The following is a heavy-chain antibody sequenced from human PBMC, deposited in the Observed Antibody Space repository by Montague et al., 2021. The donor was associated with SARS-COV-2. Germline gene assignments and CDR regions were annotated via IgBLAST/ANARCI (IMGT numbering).Heavy chain of an antibody. J-gene: IGHJ4*02. CDR3: ARGSRVVGITTGFRY. V-gene: IGHV4-34*01. CDR2: IAHGGNT. D-gene: IGHD2-21*01. Sequence: SETRSLTCAVYRGSFHIFSWGWIRQSPGKGLEWIGEIAHGGNTNYNPSLKSRVTISVDTSKNQFTLNLTSVTAADTAMYYCARGSRVVGITTGFRYGGQGTQVAVSS. CDR1: RGSFHIFS.